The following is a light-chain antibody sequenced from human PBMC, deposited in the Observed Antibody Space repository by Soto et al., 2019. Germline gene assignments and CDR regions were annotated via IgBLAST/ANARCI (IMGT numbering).Light chain of an antibody. CDR1: QGIASS. V-gene: IGKV1-13*02. CDR3: QLFVRSLPVT. J-gene: IGKJ5*01. CDR2: DVS. Sequence: AIQLTQSPSSLSASVGDRVTITCRASQGIASSVAWYQQKPGKAPKLLISDVSTLGSGVPSRFSGSGSGTLFTLTISSLQPEDFGTYYCQLFVRSLPVTFGQGTRLE.